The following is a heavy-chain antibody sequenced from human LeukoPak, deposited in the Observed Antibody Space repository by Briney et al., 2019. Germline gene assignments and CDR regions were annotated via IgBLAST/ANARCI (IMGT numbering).Heavy chain of an antibody. CDR1: GFTFSSYD. D-gene: IGHD6-13*01. Sequence: GGSLRLSCAASGFTFSSYDMHWVRHATGKDLEWVSAIGTAGDPYYPGSVKGRFTISRENAKNSLYLQMNSLRAGDTAVYYCARANSRADSSSWHSYYFDYWGQGTLVTVSS. J-gene: IGHJ4*02. CDR2: IGTAGDP. V-gene: IGHV3-13*05. CDR3: ARANSRADSSSWHSYYFDY.